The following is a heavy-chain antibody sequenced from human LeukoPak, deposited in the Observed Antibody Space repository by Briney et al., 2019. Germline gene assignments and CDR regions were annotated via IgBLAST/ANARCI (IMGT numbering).Heavy chain of an antibody. CDR3: ARVAVAGMVDY. CDR1: GGSISSGSYY. CDR2: IYTSAST. J-gene: IGHJ4*02. V-gene: IGHV4-61*02. D-gene: IGHD6-19*01. Sequence: SETLCLTCTVSGGSISSGSYYWSWIRPPAGKGLEWIGRIYTSASTNYNPSLKSRVTISVDTSKNQFSLKLSSVTAADTAVYYCARVAVAGMVDYWGQGTLVTVSP.